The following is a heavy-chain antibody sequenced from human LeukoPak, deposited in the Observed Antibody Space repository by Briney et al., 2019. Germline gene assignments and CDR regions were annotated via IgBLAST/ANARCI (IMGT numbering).Heavy chain of an antibody. J-gene: IGHJ6*02. V-gene: IGHV4-59*01. CDR2: IYYSGST. CDR1: GGSISSYY. Sequence: SETLSLTCTVSGGSISSYYWSWTRQPPGKGLEWIGYIYYSGSTNYNPSLKSRVTISVDTSKNQFSLKLSSVTAADTAVYYCARDLRCSYGLGYYYGMDVWGQGTTVTVSS. CDR3: ARDLRCSYGLGYYYGMDV. D-gene: IGHD5-18*01.